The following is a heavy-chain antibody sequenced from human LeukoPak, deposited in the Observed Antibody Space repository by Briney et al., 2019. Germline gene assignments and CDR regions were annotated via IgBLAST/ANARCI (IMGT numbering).Heavy chain of an antibody. J-gene: IGHJ4*02. D-gene: IGHD1-26*01. CDR1: GFTFNDYA. Sequence: PGRSLRLSCAASGFTFNDYAMHWVRQAPGKGLEWVSGISWNSGSIGYADSVKGRFTISRDNAKNSRYLQMNSLRAEDTALYYCAKGSVSYLQYYFDYWGQGTLVTVSS. CDR2: ISWNSGSI. CDR3: AKGSVSYLQYYFDY. V-gene: IGHV3-9*01.